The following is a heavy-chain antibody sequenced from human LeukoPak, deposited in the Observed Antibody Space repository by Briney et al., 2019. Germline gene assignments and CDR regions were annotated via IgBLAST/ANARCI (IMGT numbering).Heavy chain of an antibody. J-gene: IGHJ4*02. V-gene: IGHV1-69*04. Sequence: SVKVSCKASGCTFSSYAISWVGQAPGQGLEWMGRIIPILGIANYAQKFQGRVTITADKSASTAYMELSSLRSEDTAVYYCARGGYCSGGSCLFDYWGLGTLVTVSS. CDR3: ARGGYCSGGSCLFDY. CDR2: IIPILGIA. D-gene: IGHD2-15*01. CDR1: GCTFSSYA.